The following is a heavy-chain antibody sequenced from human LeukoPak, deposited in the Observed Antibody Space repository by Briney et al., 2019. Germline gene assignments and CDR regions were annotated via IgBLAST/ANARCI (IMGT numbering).Heavy chain of an antibody. CDR3: AREVSGANFDY. CDR2: INPNSGGT. D-gene: IGHD6-19*01. Sequence: GASVKVSCKASGYTFTGYYMHWVRQAPGQGLEWMGWINPNSGGTNYAQKFRGWVTMTRDTSISTAYMELSRLRSDDTAVYYCAREVSGANFDYWGQGTLVTVSS. CDR1: GYTFTGYY. J-gene: IGHJ4*02. V-gene: IGHV1-2*04.